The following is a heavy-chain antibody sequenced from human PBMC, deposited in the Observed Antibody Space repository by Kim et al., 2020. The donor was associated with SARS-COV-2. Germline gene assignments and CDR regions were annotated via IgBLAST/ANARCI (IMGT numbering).Heavy chain of an antibody. J-gene: IGHJ4*02. D-gene: IGHD5-12*01. Sequence: IKNSQKFQGRATLPWDTSASTAYMELRALTSEDTAVYYCARDLLHSGYDYWGQGTLVTVSS. CDR2: I. CDR3: ARDLLHSGYDY. V-gene: IGHV1-3*01.